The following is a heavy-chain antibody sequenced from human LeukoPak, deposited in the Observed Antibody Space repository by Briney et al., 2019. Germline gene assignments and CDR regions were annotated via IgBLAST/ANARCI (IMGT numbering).Heavy chain of an antibody. V-gene: IGHV4-39*01. CDR2: IYYSGST. CDR1: GGSISSSSYY. J-gene: IGHJ4*02. CDR3: ARLAGYYYGSGSSIDY. D-gene: IGHD3-10*01. Sequence: SETLSLTCTVSGGSISSSSYYWSWIRQPPGKGLEWIGSIYYSGSTYYNPSLKSRVTISVDTSKNQFSLKLSSVTAADTAVYYCARLAGYYYGSGSSIDYWGQGTLVTVSS.